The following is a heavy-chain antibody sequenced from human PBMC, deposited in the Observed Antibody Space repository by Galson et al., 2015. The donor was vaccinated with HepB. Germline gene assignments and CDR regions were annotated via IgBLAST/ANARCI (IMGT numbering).Heavy chain of an antibody. D-gene: IGHD1-1*01. CDR1: GFTFSNAW. CDR2: IKSKTDGGTT. Sequence: SLRLSCAASGFTFSNAWMSWVRQAPGKGLEWVGRIKSKTDGGTTDYAAPVKGRFTISRDDSKSTLYLQMNSLKTEDTAVYYCTTSSYNWNDPFDYWGQGTLVTVSS. J-gene: IGHJ4*02. V-gene: IGHV3-15*01. CDR3: TTSSYNWNDPFDY.